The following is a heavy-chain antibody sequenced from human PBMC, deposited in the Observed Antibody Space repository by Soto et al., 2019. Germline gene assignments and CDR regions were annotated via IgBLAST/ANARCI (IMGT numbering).Heavy chain of an antibody. D-gene: IGHD6-13*01. Sequence: PVKVSCKASGYTFTRYHINWVRHATGQGLEWMGWMNPNSGNTGYAQKFQGRVTMTRNTSISTAYMELSSLRSEDTAVYYCATHFRLAALDPWGQGTLVTVSS. J-gene: IGHJ5*02. V-gene: IGHV1-8*01. CDR1: GYTFTRYH. CDR2: MNPNSGNT. CDR3: ATHFRLAALDP.